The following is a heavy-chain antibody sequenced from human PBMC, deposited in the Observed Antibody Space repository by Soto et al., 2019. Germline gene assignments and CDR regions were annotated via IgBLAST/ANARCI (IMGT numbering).Heavy chain of an antibody. CDR3: ARDWLYCSSTSCYLYYYMDV. CDR2: INHSGST. V-gene: IGHV4-34*01. CDR1: GGSFSGYY. D-gene: IGHD2-2*01. J-gene: IGHJ6*03. Sequence: KASETLSLTCAVYGGSFSGYYWSWIRQPPGKGLEWIGEINHSGSTNYNASLKSRVTISVDTSKNQFSLKLSSVTAADTAVYYCARDWLYCSSTSCYLYYYMDVWGKGTTVTVSS.